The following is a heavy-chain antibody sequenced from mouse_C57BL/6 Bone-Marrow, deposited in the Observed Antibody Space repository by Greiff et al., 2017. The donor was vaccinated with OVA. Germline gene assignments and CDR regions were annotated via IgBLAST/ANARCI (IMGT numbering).Heavy chain of an antibody. CDR1: GYAFSSYW. V-gene: IGHV1-80*01. J-gene: IGHJ3*01. Sequence: VQLVESGAELVKPGASVKLSCTASGYAFSSYWMNWVKQRPGKGLEWIGQIYPGDGDTNYNGKFKGKATLTADKSSSTAYMQLSSLTAEDSAVYFCARDLLPPGFAYWGQGTLVTGAA. CDR2: IYPGDGDT. CDR3: ARDLLPPGFAY. D-gene: IGHD1-1*01.